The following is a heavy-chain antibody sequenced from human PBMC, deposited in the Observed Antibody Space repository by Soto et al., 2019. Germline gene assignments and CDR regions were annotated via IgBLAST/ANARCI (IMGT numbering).Heavy chain of an antibody. J-gene: IGHJ1*01. V-gene: IGHV3-9*01. Sequence: CLRLSCAASGFTFDDYAMHWVRQVPGKGLEWVSGINWNSGSIGYGDSVKGRFAISRDNAKNSLHLQMNSLSAEDTAFYYCVKDESINWYSGHFRHWGQGTLATVSS. D-gene: IGHD6-13*01. CDR3: VKDESINWYSGHFRH. CDR1: GFTFDDYA. CDR2: INWNSGSI.